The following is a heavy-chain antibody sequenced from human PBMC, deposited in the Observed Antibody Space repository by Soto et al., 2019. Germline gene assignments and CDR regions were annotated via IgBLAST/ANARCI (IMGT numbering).Heavy chain of an antibody. CDR2: IYHSGST. CDR3: ARVPGP. CDR1: GGSNRSGRYS. Sequence: SGTPSPSFAGPGGSNRSGRYSWSWIRQPPGKGLEWIGYIYHSGSTYYNPSLKSRVTISVDRSKNQFSLKLSSVTAADTAVYYCARVPGPWGQGTLVTVS. V-gene: IGHV4-30-2*01. J-gene: IGHJ5*02.